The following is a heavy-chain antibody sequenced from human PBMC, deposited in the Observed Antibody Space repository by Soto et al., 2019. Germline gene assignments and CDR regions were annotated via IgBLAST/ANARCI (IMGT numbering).Heavy chain of an antibody. V-gene: IGHV3-23*01. CDR1: GFTFSSYA. D-gene: IGHD2-2*01. J-gene: IGHJ4*02. CDR2: ITDSGSRS. CDR3: VKDRWYCSSTYCDGWYFDY. Sequence: GGSLRLSCAASGFTFSSYAVGWVRQAPGKGLEWVSSITDSGSRSYYADSVKGRFTISRDNSKNTLYLQMNSLRAEDTAIYYCVKDRWYCSSTYCDGWYFDYWGQGTLVTVSS.